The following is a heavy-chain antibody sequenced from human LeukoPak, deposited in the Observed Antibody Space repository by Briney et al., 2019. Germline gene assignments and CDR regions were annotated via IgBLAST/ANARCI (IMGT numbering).Heavy chain of an antibody. J-gene: IGHJ4*02. CDR1: GGSISSYY. Sequence: SETLSLTCTVSGGSISSYYWSWIRQPPGKGLEWIGYISYNGITSYNPSLKSRVTLSVDTSNNQFSLKLSSVTAADTAVYYCARDLRHCTGGSCSHSFDYWGQGTLVAVSS. CDR2: ISYNGIT. D-gene: IGHD2-15*01. CDR3: ARDLRHCTGGSCSHSFDY. V-gene: IGHV4-59*01.